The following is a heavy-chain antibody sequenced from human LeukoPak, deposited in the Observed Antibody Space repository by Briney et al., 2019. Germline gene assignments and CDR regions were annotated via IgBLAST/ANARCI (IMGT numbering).Heavy chain of an antibody. Sequence: SETLSLTCTASGGSISSYYWSWIRQPPGKGLEWIGYIYYSGSTNYNPSLKSRVTISVDTSKNQFSLKLSSVTAADTALYYCARVAPLDYYDSSGYAIFDYWGQGTLVTVSS. CDR2: IYYSGST. CDR1: GGSISSYY. V-gene: IGHV4-59*01. CDR3: ARVAPLDYYDSSGYAIFDY. J-gene: IGHJ4*02. D-gene: IGHD3-22*01.